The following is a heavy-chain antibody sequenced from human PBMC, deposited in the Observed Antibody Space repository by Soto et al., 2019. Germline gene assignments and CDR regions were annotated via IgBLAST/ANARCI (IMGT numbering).Heavy chain of an antibody. J-gene: IGHJ2*01. V-gene: IGHV4-59*08. CDR2: IYYSGST. CDR3: ARHPLTTVTTSSWWYFDL. D-gene: IGHD4-17*01. Sequence: PSETLSLTCTVSGGSISSYYWSWIRQPPGKGLEWIGYIYYSGSTNYNPSLKSRVTISVDTSKNQFSLKPSSVTAADTAVYYCARHPLTTVTTSSWWYFDLWGRGTLVTVSS. CDR1: GGSISSYY.